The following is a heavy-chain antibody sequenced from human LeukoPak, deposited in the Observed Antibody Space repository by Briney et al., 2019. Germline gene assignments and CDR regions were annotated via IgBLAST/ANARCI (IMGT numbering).Heavy chain of an antibody. V-gene: IGHV3-11*04. D-gene: IGHD6-13*01. Sequence: GGSLRLSCAASGFTFSDYYMSWIRQAPGKGLEWISYISSSGSTIYYADSVKGRFTISRNNAKNSLYLQMNSLRAEDTAVYYCARDRSYSSSWYSPDAFDIWGQGTMVTVSS. J-gene: IGHJ3*02. CDR2: ISSSGSTI. CDR3: ARDRSYSSSWYSPDAFDI. CDR1: GFTFSDYY.